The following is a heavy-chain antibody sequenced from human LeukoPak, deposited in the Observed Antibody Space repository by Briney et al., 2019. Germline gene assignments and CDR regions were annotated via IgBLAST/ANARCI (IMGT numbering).Heavy chain of an antibody. CDR2: IHYSGST. J-gene: IGHJ4*02. Sequence: SETLSLTCTVSGGSISRYYWSWLRQPPGKGLEWIGYIHYSGSTKYNPSLKSRVSISLDTSKNQFSLKVNSVTAADTAVYYCARVASSGWSGGPFEYWGQGSLVTVSS. CDR3: ARVASSGWSGGPFEY. V-gene: IGHV4-59*01. CDR1: GGSISRYY. D-gene: IGHD6-19*01.